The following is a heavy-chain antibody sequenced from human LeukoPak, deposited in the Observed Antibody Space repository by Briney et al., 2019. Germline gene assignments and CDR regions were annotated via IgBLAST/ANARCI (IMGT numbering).Heavy chain of an antibody. Sequence: GGSLRLSCAASGSTFSSYAMSWVRQAPGKGLEWVSSISSSSSYIYYADSVKGRFTISRDNAKNSLYLQMNSLRAEDTAVYYCARAKQWLVLQFDYWGQGTLVTVSS. CDR2: ISSSSSYI. CDR3: ARAKQWLVLQFDY. D-gene: IGHD6-19*01. CDR1: GSTFSSYA. J-gene: IGHJ4*02. V-gene: IGHV3-21*01.